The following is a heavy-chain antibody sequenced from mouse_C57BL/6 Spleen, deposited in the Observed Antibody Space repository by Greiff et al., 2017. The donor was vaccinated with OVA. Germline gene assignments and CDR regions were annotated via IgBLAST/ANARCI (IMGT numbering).Heavy chain of an antibody. J-gene: IGHJ4*01. CDR3: ERAASLLRSPYAMDY. CDR1: GYTFTSYW. CDR2: INPSNGGP. D-gene: IGHD1-1*01. V-gene: IGHV1-53*01. Sequence: QVQLQQSGTELVKPGASVKLSCKASGYTFTSYWMHWVKPRPGQGLEWIGNINPSNGGPYYNEKFKSKATLTVDKSSSTAYMQLSSLTSEDSAVYYCERAASLLRSPYAMDYWGQGTSVTVSS.